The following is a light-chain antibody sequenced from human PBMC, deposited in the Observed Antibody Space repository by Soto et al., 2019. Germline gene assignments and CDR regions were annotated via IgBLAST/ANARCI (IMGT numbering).Light chain of an antibody. CDR2: DVN. Sequence: QSALTQPRSVSGSPGQSVTISCTGSSSDVGGHNYISWYQQYPGKAPKLMIFDVNKRPSGVPNRFSGSKSGNTASLTISGLQAEDEANYYCCSYAGTYTPLVIFGEGTKLTVL. V-gene: IGLV2-11*01. CDR3: CSYAGTYTPLVI. CDR1: SSDVGGHNY. J-gene: IGLJ2*01.